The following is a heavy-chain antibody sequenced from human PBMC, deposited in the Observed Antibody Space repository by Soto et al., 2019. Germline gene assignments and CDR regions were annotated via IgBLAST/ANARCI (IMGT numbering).Heavy chain of an antibody. CDR3: AVDIVADHDAIDI. CDR1: GFTFVSYV. CDR2: TLYDGSIK. Sequence: PGGSLRLSCAASGFTFVSYVMHWVRQAPGKGLEWVSLTLYDGSIKNYADSMKGRFTISRDNSKNTVYLQMNSLRTEDTAVYYCAVDIVADHDAIDIWGQGTMVTVSS. D-gene: IGHD5-12*01. J-gene: IGHJ3*02. V-gene: IGHV3-30*04.